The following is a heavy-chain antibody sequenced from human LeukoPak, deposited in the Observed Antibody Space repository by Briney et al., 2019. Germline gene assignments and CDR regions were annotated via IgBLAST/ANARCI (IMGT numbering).Heavy chain of an antibody. Sequence: ASVKVSCKASGYTFTRYYMHWVRQAPGQGLEWMGIINPSGGSTSYAQKFQGRVTMTRDTSTSTLYMGLSSLRSEDTATYFCARGADQEFDFWGQGTLVTVSS. CDR3: ARGADQEFDF. V-gene: IGHV1-46*01. CDR1: GYTFTRYY. CDR2: INPSGGST. J-gene: IGHJ4*02.